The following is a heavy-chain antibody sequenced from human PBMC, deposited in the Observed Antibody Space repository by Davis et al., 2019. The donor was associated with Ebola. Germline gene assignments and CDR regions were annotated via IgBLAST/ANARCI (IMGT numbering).Heavy chain of an antibody. J-gene: IGHJ4*02. D-gene: IGHD6-6*01. CDR2: ISWHTSNM. CDR1: GFTFDDYA. V-gene: IGHV3-9*01. Sequence: PGGSLRLSCAASGFTFDDYAMHWVRQAPGKGLEWVSRISWHTSNMDYADSVKGRFTISRDNAKNSLYLQMNSLRPEDTALYYCAKERWSSSSEYYFDYWGQGTPVTVSS. CDR3: AKERWSSSSEYYFDY.